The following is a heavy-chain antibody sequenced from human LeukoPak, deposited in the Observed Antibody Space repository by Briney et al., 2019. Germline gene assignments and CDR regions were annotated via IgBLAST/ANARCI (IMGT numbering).Heavy chain of an antibody. D-gene: IGHD2-2*01. J-gene: IGHJ5*02. CDR3: ARGGYCSSTSCYGPVWLPPQRRLGNWFDP. CDR1: GGSFSGYY. Sequence: SETLSLTCAVYGGSFSGYYWSWIRQPPGKGLEWIGEINHSGSTNYNPSLESRVTISVDTSKNQFSLKLSSVTAADTAVYYCARGGYCSSTSCYGPVWLPPQRRLGNWFDPWGQGTLVTVSS. CDR2: INHSGST. V-gene: IGHV4-34*01.